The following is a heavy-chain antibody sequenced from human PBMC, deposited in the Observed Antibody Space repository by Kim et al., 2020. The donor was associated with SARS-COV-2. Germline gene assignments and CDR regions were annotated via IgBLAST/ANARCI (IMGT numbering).Heavy chain of an antibody. CDR3: ASLPGIAAAGTC. Sequence: SVKVSCKASGGTFSSYTISWVRQAPGQGLEWMGRIIPILGIANYAQKFQGRVTITADKSTSTAYMELSSLRSEDTAVYYCASLPGIAAAGTCWGQGTLVTVSS. V-gene: IGHV1-69*02. D-gene: IGHD6-13*01. CDR1: GGTFSSYT. J-gene: IGHJ4*02. CDR2: IIPILGIA.